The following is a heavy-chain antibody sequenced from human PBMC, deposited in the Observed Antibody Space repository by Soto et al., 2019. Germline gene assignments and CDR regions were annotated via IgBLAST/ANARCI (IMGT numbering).Heavy chain of an antibody. D-gene: IGHD6-19*01. CDR3: AKRGAVAGRGYYYGMDV. Sequence: GGSLRLSCSASGLSFNDYAMHWVRQAAGKGLKYVSSISSNGVSTYYADSVKGRFTISRDNSKNTLYLQMNSLRVEDTAVYYCAKRGAVAGRGYYYGMDVWGQGTTVTVSS. CDR2: ISSNGVST. CDR1: GLSFNDYA. J-gene: IGHJ6*02. V-gene: IGHV3-64D*06.